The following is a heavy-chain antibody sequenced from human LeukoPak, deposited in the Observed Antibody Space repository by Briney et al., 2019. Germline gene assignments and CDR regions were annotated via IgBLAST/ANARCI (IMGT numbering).Heavy chain of an antibody. V-gene: IGHV4-59*01. D-gene: IGHD3-3*01. CDR2: VYYNGNT. J-gene: IGHJ4*02. CDR3: ARGDYDFWSGNWRFDT. Sequence: SETLSLTCLVSGEPISSYYWSWIRQAPGRGPEYIGNVYYNGNTNYNPSLKSRVAISVDASKDQFSLKVDSVTTADTAVYYCARGDYDFWSGNWRFDTWGQGTLVTVSS. CDR1: GEPISSYY.